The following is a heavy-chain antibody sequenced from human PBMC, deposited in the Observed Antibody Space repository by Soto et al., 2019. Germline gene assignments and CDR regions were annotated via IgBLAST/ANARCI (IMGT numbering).Heavy chain of an antibody. CDR3: ARELHGGSYGMDV. J-gene: IGHJ6*02. V-gene: IGHV3-13*01. CDR2: ITTAGDT. Sequence: EEQLVESGGGLVQPGGSLRLSCAASGFTFSNYDMHWVRQVTGKGLEWVSGITTAGDTYYPGSVKGRFTISREKAKNSLYLQMNSLSAGDTAVYYCARELHGGSYGMDVWGQGTTVTVSS. CDR1: GFTFSNYD.